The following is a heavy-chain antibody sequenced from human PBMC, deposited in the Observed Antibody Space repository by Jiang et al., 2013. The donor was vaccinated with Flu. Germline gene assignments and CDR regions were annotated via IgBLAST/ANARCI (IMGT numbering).Heavy chain of an antibody. D-gene: IGHD3-10*01. CDR3: AHRAGLMASFDF. J-gene: IGHJ4*02. Sequence: KPTQTLTLTCTFSGFSLSTSGMCVSWIRQPPGKALEWLAVIDWEDEKHYTTSLKTRLTISKDTSKNQVVLTMTNMDPVDTATYYCAHRAGLMASFDFWGQGTLVTVSS. CDR2: IDWEDEK. CDR1: GFSLSTSGMC. V-gene: IGHV2-70*12.